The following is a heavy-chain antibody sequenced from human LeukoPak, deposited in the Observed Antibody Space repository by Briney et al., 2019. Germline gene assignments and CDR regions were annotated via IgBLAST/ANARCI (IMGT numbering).Heavy chain of an antibody. Sequence: LGESLKISCKGSGYSFTSYWIGWVRQMPGKGLEWMGIIYPGDSDTRYSPSFQGQVTISADKSISTAYLQWSSLKASDTAMYYCARGKLSGYCSSTSCYGDAFDIWGQGTMVTVSS. D-gene: IGHD2-2*01. J-gene: IGHJ3*02. CDR1: GYSFTSYW. CDR3: ARGKLSGYCSSTSCYGDAFDI. V-gene: IGHV5-51*01. CDR2: IYPGDSDT.